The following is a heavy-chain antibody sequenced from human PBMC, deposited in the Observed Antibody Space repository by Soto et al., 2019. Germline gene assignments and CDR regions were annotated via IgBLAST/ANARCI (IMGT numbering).Heavy chain of an antibody. J-gene: IGHJ4*02. V-gene: IGHV3-30*18. CDR1: GFTFETYA. Sequence: QVQLVESGGGVVQPGRSLRLSCAASGFTFETYAMHWVRLAPGKGLEWMAVISYDGSSKYYADSVKGRFTISRDNYKNTLYMQMNSLRAEDTGIYCCEKGHIVAAAPDYWGQGTLVTASS. CDR3: EKGHIVAAAPDY. D-gene: IGHD2-2*01. CDR2: ISYDGSSK.